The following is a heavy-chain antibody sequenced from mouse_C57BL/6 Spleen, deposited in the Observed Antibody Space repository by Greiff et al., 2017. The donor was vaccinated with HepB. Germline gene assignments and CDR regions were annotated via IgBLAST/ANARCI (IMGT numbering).Heavy chain of an antibody. D-gene: IGHD2-14*01. J-gene: IGHJ2*01. Sequence: VQLQQSGAELVKPGASVKMSCKASGYTFTSYWLTWVKQRPGQGLEWIGDIYPGSGSTNYNEKFKSKATLTVDTSSSTAYMQLSSLTSADSAVYYCARREGYEGDDWGQGTTLTGSS. CDR1: GYTFTSYW. CDR2: IYPGSGST. V-gene: IGHV1-55*01. CDR3: ARREGYEGDD.